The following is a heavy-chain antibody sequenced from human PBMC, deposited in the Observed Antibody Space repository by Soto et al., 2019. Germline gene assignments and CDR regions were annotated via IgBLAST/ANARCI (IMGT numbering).Heavy chain of an antibody. J-gene: IGHJ5*02. V-gene: IGHV4-30-2*01. Sequence: SETLSLTCAVSGDSISSGGFSWSWIRQPPGKGLEWIGYIYHSGSSFYNPSLKSRVTISVDGSKNQFSLKVNSVTAADTAVYYCSTNYYDSSGYDNWFDPWGQGTLVTVPQ. CDR2: IYHSGSS. D-gene: IGHD3-22*01. CDR1: GDSISSGGFS. CDR3: STNYYDSSGYDNWFDP.